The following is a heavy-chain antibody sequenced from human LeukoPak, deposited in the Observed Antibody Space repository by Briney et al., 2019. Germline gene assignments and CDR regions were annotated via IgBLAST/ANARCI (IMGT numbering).Heavy chain of an antibody. CDR2: ISWNSGSI. CDR1: GFTFDDYA. J-gene: IGHJ4*02. Sequence: PGRSLRLSCAASGFTFDDYAMHWVRQAPGKGLEWASGISWNSGSIGYADSVKGRFTISRDNAKNSLYLQMNSLRAEDTALYYCAKESSLGAMVFLFDYWGQGTLVTVSS. V-gene: IGHV3-9*01. CDR3: AKESSLGAMVFLFDY. D-gene: IGHD5-18*01.